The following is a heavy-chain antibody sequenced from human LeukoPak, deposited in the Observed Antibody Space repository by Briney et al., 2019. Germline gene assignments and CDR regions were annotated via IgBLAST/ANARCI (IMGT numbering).Heavy chain of an antibody. CDR2: INPSGGST. J-gene: IGHJ4*02. CDR1: GYTFTSYY. V-gene: IGHV1-46*03. D-gene: IGHD6-19*01. CDR3: ARVGGAVATRSYFDY. Sequence: ASVKVSCKASGYTFTSYYMHWVRQAPGQGLEWMGIINPSGGSTSYAQKFQGRVTMTRDTSTSTVYMELSSLRSEDTAVYYCARVGGAVATRSYFDYWGQGTLVTVSS.